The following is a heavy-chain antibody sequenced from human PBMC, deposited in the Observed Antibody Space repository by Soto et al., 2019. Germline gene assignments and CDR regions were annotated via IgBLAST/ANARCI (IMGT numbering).Heavy chain of an antibody. CDR3: ARPRPNFGAVDS. CDR2: IYLGGTT. Sequence: QVQLQESGPGLVKPSETLSLTCAVSGYSITSSSFWGWIRQPPGKGLEWIGSIYLGGTTYYDPSLMSRVTISVDTSKNEFSRKLISVTAADTAVYYCARPRPNFGAVDSWGQGALVTVST. J-gene: IGHJ4*02. CDR1: GYSITSSSF. V-gene: IGHV4-38-2*01. D-gene: IGHD3-16*01.